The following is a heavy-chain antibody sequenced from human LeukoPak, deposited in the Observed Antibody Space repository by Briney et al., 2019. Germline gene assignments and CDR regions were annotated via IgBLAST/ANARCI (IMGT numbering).Heavy chain of an antibody. CDR1: GFMFSSSG. D-gene: IGHD4-23*01. J-gene: IGHJ4*02. Sequence: GGSLRLSCAASGFMFSSSGMHWVRQAPGKGLEWVAVIWYDGSNKYSADSVKGRFTISRDNSKNKLYLQMNSLRAEDTAVYYCARDGGTSHFDYWGQGTLVSVSS. CDR3: ARDGGTSHFDY. V-gene: IGHV3-33*01. CDR2: IWYDGSNK.